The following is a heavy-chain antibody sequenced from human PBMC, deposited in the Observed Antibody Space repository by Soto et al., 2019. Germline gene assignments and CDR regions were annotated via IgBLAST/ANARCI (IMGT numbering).Heavy chain of an antibody. J-gene: IGHJ5*02. Sequence: SETLSLTCTVSGGSISSYASFWSWIRQLPGKGPEWIAFISYSGTTSHNPSLQSRVTVSADTSKSQFSLNLTSVTAADTALYYCARGGASSKWFAPWGQGIPVTVSS. CDR3: ARGGASSKWFAP. D-gene: IGHD2-15*01. V-gene: IGHV4-31*03. CDR1: GGSISSYASF. CDR2: ISYSGTT.